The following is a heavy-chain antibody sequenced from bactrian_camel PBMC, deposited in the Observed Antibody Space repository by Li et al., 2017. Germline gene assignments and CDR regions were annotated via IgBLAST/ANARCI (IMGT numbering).Heavy chain of an antibody. CDR1: GYWYRGYC. CDR2: SDSRDGTL. CDR3: AAVVRYYCGRDYFLPRTYNY. Sequence: VQLVESGGGSVQAGGSLRLTCTASGYWYRGYCMGWFRQAPGKEREGIAYSDSRDGTLFHSGSVKGRFTISQDNAKNTVYLQMNSLKPEDTAMYYCAAVVRYYCGRDYFLPRTYNYWGQGTQVTVS. D-gene: IGHD2*01. V-gene: IGHV3S40*01. J-gene: IGHJ4*01.